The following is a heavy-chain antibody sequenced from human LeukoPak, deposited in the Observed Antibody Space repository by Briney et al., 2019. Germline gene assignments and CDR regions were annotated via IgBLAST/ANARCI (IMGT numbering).Heavy chain of an antibody. V-gene: IGHV3-48*01. Sequence: GGSLRLSCAASGFTFIGFSMNWLRQAPGKGLEWVAYIDSSTFTIYYKDSVKGRFTISRDNAKNSVYLQMNSLRAEDTAVYYCARVGGYLSWFDPWGQGTLVTVSS. CDR1: GFTFIGFS. CDR3: ARVGGYLSWFDP. CDR2: IDSSTFTI. J-gene: IGHJ5*02. D-gene: IGHD2-15*01.